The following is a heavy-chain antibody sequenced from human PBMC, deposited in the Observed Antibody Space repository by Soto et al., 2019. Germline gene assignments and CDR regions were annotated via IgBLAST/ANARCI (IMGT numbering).Heavy chain of an antibody. Sequence: QVQLQQWGAGLLKPSETLSLTCAVYGGSFSGYYWTWIRQPPGTGLEWIGEIKHSGSTNYNPSLKSRVTLSVDTSQHQFSLKLTSVTAANTAVYYWARDKITGLFDYWGQGTLVTVSS. CDR1: GGSFSGYY. D-gene: IGHD2-8*02. CDR3: ARDKITGLFDY. CDR2: IKHSGST. V-gene: IGHV4-34*01. J-gene: IGHJ4*02.